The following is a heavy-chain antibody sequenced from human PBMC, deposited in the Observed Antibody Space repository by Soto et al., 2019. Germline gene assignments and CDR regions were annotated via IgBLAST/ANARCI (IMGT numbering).Heavy chain of an antibody. CDR2: VYWDDSK. V-gene: IGHV2-5*02. Sequence: QITLNESGPTLVTPTQTLTLTCTFSGFSLSTRDVCVGWIRQPPGDALECLGVVYWDDSKTYSPSLESRLTITKDTSKHQVVLRLTKMDRVDTATYYCAHCRGGVARLWGQGTLVTVSS. CDR1: GFSLSTRDVC. J-gene: IGHJ4*02. D-gene: IGHD2-15*01. CDR3: AHCRGGVARL.